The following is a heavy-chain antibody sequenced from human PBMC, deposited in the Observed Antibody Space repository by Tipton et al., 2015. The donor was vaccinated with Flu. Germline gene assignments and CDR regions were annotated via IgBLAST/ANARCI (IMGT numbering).Heavy chain of an antibody. D-gene: IGHD6-19*01. J-gene: IGHJ4*02. V-gene: IGHV4-59*01. CDR1: GGSISSYH. Sequence: TLSLTCTVSGGSISSYHWSWIRQPPGKGLEWIGYIYYSGSTNYNPSLKSRVTISVDTSKNQFSLKLSSVTAADTAVYYCARGAPRRIAVAGPYYFDYWGQGTLVTVSS. CDR2: IYYSGST. CDR3: ARGAPRRIAVAGPYYFDY.